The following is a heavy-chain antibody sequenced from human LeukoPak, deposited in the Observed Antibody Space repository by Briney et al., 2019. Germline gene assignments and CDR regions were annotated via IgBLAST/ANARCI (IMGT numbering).Heavy chain of an antibody. CDR3: ARVRTDYWGPGWFDP. J-gene: IGHJ5*02. CDR1: GFTVSSNY. CDR2: IYSGGST. Sequence: PGGSLRLSCAASGFTVSSNYMSWVRQAPGKGLEWVSVIYSGGSTYYADSVKGRFTISRDNSKNTLYLQMNSLRVEDTAVYYCARVRTDYWGPGWFDPWGQGTLVTVSS. V-gene: IGHV3-66*01. D-gene: IGHD7-27*01.